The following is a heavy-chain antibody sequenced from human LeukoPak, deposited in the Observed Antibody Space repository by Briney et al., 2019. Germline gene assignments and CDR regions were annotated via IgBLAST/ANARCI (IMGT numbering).Heavy chain of an antibody. J-gene: IGHJ4*02. CDR3: ARDLGGYSYGYRDYGY. CDR2: INSDGSST. D-gene: IGHD5-18*01. CDR1: GFTFGSYW. Sequence: GGSLRLSCAASGFTFGSYWMHWVRQAPGKGLVWVSRINSDGSSTSYADSVKGRFTISRDNAKNTLYLQMNSLRAEDIAVYYCARDLGGYSYGYRDYGYWGQGTLVTVSS. V-gene: IGHV3-74*01.